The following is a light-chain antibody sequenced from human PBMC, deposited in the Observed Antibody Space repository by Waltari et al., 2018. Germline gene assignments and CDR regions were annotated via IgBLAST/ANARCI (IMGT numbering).Light chain of an antibody. Sequence: QSVLTQPPSASGTPGPRVTIPCSGSSSNIGSNYVYWYQQLPGTAPKPLIYRNNQRPSGVPDRFSGSKSGTSASLAISGLRSEDEADYYCAAWDDSLSGRWVFGGGTKLTVL. V-gene: IGLV1-47*01. CDR1: SSNIGSNY. J-gene: IGLJ3*02. CDR3: AAWDDSLSGRWV. CDR2: RNN.